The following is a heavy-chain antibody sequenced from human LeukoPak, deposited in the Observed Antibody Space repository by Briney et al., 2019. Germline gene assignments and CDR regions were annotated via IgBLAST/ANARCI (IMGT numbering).Heavy chain of an antibody. CDR1: GGTFSSYA. J-gene: IGHJ4*02. Sequence: VASVKVSCKASGGTFSSYAISWVRQAPGQGLEWMGWISPYSGATHYAQIFQGRVTMTRDTSITTAYMEVSSLRSDDSAVYFCARTLTTATWDYWGQGTLATVSS. CDR2: ISPYSGAT. CDR3: ARTLTTATWDY. D-gene: IGHD4-17*01. V-gene: IGHV1-2*02.